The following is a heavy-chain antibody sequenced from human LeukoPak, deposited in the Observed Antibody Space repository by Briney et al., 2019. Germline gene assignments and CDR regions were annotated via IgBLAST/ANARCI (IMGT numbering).Heavy chain of an antibody. CDR1: GGSISSYY. CDR2: IYYSGST. Sequence: SETLSLTCTVSGGSISSYYWSWIRQPPGKGQEWIGYIYYSGSTNYNPSLKSRVTISVDTSKNQFSLKLSSVTAADTAVYYCARQYSYYDSSGYNNWFDPWGQGTLVTVSS. V-gene: IGHV4-59*08. CDR3: ARQYSYYDSSGYNNWFDP. J-gene: IGHJ5*02. D-gene: IGHD3-22*01.